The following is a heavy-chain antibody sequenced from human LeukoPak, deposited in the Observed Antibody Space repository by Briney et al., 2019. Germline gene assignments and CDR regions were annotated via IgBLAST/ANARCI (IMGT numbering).Heavy chain of an antibody. CDR3: ARVYSSGWPIDY. CDR2: INPNSGGT. V-gene: IGHV1-2*02. J-gene: IGHJ4*02. CDR1: GYTFTGYY. D-gene: IGHD6-19*01. Sequence: GASVKVSCKASGYTFTGYYMHWVRQAPRQGLEWMGWINPNSGGTNYAQKFQGRVTMTRDTSISTAYMELSRLRSDDTAVYYCARVYSSGWPIDYWGQGTLVTVSS.